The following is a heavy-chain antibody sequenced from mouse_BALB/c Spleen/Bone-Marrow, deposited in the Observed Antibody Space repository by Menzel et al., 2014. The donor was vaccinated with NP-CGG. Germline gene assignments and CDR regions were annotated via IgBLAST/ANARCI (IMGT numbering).Heavy chain of an antibody. Sequence: QVQLQQPGAELVRPGTSVKVSCKASGYAFTNYLIEWVKQRPGQGLEWIGVINPGSGGTNYNEKFKGKATLTADKSSSTADMQLSSLTSDDSAVYFCARSGYGNYFYAMDYWGQGTSVTVSS. V-gene: IGHV1-54*01. CDR2: INPGSGGT. CDR1: GYAFTNYL. D-gene: IGHD2-10*02. CDR3: ARSGYGNYFYAMDY. J-gene: IGHJ4*01.